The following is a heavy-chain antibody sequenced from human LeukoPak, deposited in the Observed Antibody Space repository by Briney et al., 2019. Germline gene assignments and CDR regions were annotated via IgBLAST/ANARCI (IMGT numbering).Heavy chain of an antibody. CDR1: GGSISSSSYY. CDR3: ARGQVAGTDY. Sequence: PSETLSLTCTVSGGSISSSSYYWGWIRQPPGKGLEWIGSIYYSGSTYYNPSLKSRVTISVDTSKNQFSLKLSSVTAADTAVYYCARGQVAGTDYWGQGTLVTVSS. V-gene: IGHV4-39*07. CDR2: IYYSGST. D-gene: IGHD2-15*01. J-gene: IGHJ4*02.